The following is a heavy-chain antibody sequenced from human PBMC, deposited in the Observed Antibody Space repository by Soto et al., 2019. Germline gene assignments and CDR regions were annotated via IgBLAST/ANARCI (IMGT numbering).Heavy chain of an antibody. V-gene: IGHV2-5*02. Sequence: QITLKESGPPRVKPTQTLALTCTFSGFSLTTSGVGVGWIRKTPGKALEWLAVIYWDDDKRYNPSLKNRLTINKDTSKNQVVLIMADMDAVDTATYFCAHRGYMYGNWDHGYFDYWGQGTLVTVSS. CDR1: GFSLTTSGVG. CDR2: IYWDDDK. CDR3: AHRGYMYGNWDHGYFDY. J-gene: IGHJ4*02. D-gene: IGHD5-18*01.